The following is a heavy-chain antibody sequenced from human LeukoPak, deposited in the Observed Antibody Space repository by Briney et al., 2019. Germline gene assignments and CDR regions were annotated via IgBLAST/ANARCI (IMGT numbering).Heavy chain of an antibody. CDR2: INPNSGGT. CDR3: ARDYHYSNQHYYYYYYMDV. Sequence: GASVKVSCKASGYTFTGYYMHWVRQAPGQGLEWMGWINPNSGGTNYAQKFQGRVTMTRDTSISTAYMELSRLRSDDTAEYYCARDYHYSNQHYYYYYYMDVWGKGTTVTVSS. J-gene: IGHJ6*03. V-gene: IGHV1-2*02. CDR1: GYTFTGYY. D-gene: IGHD4-11*01.